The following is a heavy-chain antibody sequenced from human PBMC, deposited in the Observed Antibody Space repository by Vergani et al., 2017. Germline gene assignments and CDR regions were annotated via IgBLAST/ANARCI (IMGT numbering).Heavy chain of an antibody. CDR3: ARVMYRDEASTGYRLEGMDI. D-gene: IGHD3-9*01. J-gene: IGHJ6*02. V-gene: IGHV4-59*13. CDR1: GGSFNTYY. CDR2: IYSTGST. Sequence: QVQLEESGPGLVKPPETLSLTCTVSGGSFNTYYWSWIRQSPGKGLEWIGYIYSTGSTNYNPSLNSRVTMSVDTSKNQFSLKLRSVTAADTAVYFCARVMYRDEASTGYRLEGMDIWGQGTTVT.